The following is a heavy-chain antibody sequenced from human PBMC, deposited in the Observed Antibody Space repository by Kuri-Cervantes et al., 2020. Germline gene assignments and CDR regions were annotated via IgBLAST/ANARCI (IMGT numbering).Heavy chain of an antibody. D-gene: IGHD3-16*01. Sequence: GGSLRLSCAASGFTFSSYWMHWVRQAPGKGLVWVSRINSDGSSTSYADSVKGRFTISRDNAKNTLYLQMNTLRADDTAVYYCARDSRGRSNWFDPWGQGTLVTVSS. CDR3: ARDSRGRSNWFDP. CDR1: GFTFSSYW. J-gene: IGHJ5*02. CDR2: INSDGSST. V-gene: IGHV3-74*01.